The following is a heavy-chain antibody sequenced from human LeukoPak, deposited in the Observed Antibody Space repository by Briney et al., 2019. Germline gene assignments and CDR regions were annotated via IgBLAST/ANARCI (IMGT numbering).Heavy chain of an antibody. V-gene: IGHV4-59*01. J-gene: IGHJ4*02. CDR3: ARATYSGSYIDY. CDR1: GGSISSYY. D-gene: IGHD1-26*01. Sequence: SETLSLTCTVSGGSISSYYWSWIRQPAGKGLEWIGYIYYSGSTNYNPSLKSRVTISVDTSKNQFSLKLSSVTAADTAVYYCARATYSGSYIDYWGQGTLVTVSS. CDR2: IYYSGST.